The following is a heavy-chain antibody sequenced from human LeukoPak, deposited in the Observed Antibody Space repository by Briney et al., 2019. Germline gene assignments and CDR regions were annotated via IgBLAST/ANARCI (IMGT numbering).Heavy chain of an antibody. CDR1: GGSISINTYY. D-gene: IGHD6-6*01. Sequence: SETLSLTCTVSGGSISINTYYWSWIRQPPGKGPEWIGYIYNSGSTNYNPSLKSRVTISVDTSKNQFSLKLSSVTAADTAVYYCARDSSQEGFDYWGQGTLVTVSS. CDR3: ARDSSQEGFDY. J-gene: IGHJ4*02. V-gene: IGHV4-61*01. CDR2: IYNSGST.